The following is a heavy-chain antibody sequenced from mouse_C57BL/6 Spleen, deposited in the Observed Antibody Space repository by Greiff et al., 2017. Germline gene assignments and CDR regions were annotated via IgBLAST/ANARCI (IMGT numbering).Heavy chain of an antibody. CDR3: ARSSSGLDSYYFDY. CDR2: IDPSDSAT. D-gene: IGHD3-2*02. V-gene: IGHV1-52*01. Sequence: VQLQQPGAELVRPGSSVKLSCKASGYTFTSYWMHWVKQRPIQGLEWIGNIDPSDSATHYNQKFKDKATLTVDKSSSTAYMQLSSLTSEDSAVYYCARSSSGLDSYYFDYWGQGTTLTVSS. J-gene: IGHJ2*01. CDR1: GYTFTSYW.